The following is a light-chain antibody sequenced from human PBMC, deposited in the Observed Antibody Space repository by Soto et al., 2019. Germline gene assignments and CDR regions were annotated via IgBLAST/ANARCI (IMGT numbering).Light chain of an antibody. CDR1: SSDVGGYNY. J-gene: IGLJ3*02. CDR3: SSYAGSRV. Sequence: QSVLTQPPSASGSPGQSVAISCTGTSSDVGGYNYVSWYQQHPGKAPKLMIYEVSKRPSGVPDRFSGSKSGNTASLTVSGLRAEDEAHYYCSSYAGSRVFGGGTKLTVL. V-gene: IGLV2-8*01. CDR2: EVS.